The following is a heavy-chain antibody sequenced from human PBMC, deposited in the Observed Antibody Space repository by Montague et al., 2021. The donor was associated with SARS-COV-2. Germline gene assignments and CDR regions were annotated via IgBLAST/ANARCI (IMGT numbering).Heavy chain of an antibody. CDR3: ARDRGSIYCGGDCYTSYFDH. J-gene: IGHJ4*02. V-gene: IGHV3-21*01. CDR1: GFTFSIYS. CDR2: ISSSSSYI. D-gene: IGHD2-21*02. Sequence: SLRLSCAASGFTFSIYSMNWVRQAPGKGLEWVSSISSSSSYIYYADSVKGRFTISRDNAKNSLYLQMNSLRAEDTAVYYCARDRGSIYCGGDCYTSYFDHWGQGTLVTVSS.